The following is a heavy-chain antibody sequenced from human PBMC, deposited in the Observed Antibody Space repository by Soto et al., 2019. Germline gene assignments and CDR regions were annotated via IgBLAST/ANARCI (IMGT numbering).Heavy chain of an antibody. CDR2: IYSGGST. Sequence: PGGSLRLSCAASGFTVRSNYMSWVRQAPGKGLEWVSVIYSGGSTYYADSVKGRFTISRDNSKNTLYLQMNSLRVEDTAVYYCARPILRGEILDCWGQGTLVTVSS. CDR1: GFTVRSNY. CDR3: ARPILRGEILDC. D-gene: IGHD3-10*01. V-gene: IGHV3-53*01. J-gene: IGHJ4*02.